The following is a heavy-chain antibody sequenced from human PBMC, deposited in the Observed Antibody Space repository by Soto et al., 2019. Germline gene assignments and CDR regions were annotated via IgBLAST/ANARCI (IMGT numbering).Heavy chain of an antibody. D-gene: IGHD3-16*01. J-gene: IGHJ5*01. CDR2: SSADGSST. CDR1: GCSFSDYS. V-gene: IGHV3-23*01. Sequence: XGSRRLSIVAAGCSFSDYSMTWVRQGPGRRLEWRGVSSADGSSTYFADSVRGRFTISRDNFNNTLNLQMHSLRAADTAVYHCARIPTLYYDSRGFYGWFDSWGQGTRVTVYS. CDR3: ARIPTLYYDSRGFYGWFDS.